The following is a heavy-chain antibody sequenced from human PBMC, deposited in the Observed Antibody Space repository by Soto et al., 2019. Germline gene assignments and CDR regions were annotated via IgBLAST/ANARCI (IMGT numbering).Heavy chain of an antibody. Sequence: ASVKVSCKASGYTFTSYDINWVRQATGQGLEWMGWLNPNSGNTGYAQKFQGRVTMTRNTSISTAYMELSSLRSEDTAVHYCARAQSRRNTYSSASRHLDYYYGMDVWGQGTKVTVSS. J-gene: IGHJ6*02. V-gene: IGHV1-8*01. CDR2: LNPNSGNT. CDR3: ARAQSRRNTYSSASRHLDYYYGMDV. CDR1: GYTFTSYD. D-gene: IGHD6-6*01.